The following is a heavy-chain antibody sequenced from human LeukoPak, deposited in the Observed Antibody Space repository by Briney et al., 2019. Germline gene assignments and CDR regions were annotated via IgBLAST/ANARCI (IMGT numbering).Heavy chain of an antibody. D-gene: IGHD1-26*01. Sequence: GGSLRLSCAASGFTFTNYAMTWVRQAPGKGLEWVSTITIGGTTYHADSVKGRFTISRDNSKNTLYLQMNSLRPEDTAVYSCAKDSRTGSPRAFDPWGQGTLVIASS. CDR1: GFTFTNYA. J-gene: IGHJ5*02. CDR2: ITIGGTT. V-gene: IGHV3-23*01. CDR3: AKDSRTGSPRAFDP.